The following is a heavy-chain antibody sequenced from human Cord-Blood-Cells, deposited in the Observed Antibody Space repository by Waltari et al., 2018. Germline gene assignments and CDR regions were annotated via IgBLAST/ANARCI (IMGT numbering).Heavy chain of an antibody. D-gene: IGHD6-13*01. CDR2: IYYSGST. J-gene: IGHJ2*01. CDR1: GGSISSYY. V-gene: IGHV4-59*08. CDR3: ARRETGYSSSWYWYFDL. Sequence: QVQLQESGSGLVKPSETLSLTCTVTGGSISSYYWSWIRQPPGKVLEWFGYIYYSGSTNYNPSLTSRVTISVDTSKNQFSLKLSSVTAADTAVYYCARRETGYSSSWYWYFDLWGRGTLVTVSS.